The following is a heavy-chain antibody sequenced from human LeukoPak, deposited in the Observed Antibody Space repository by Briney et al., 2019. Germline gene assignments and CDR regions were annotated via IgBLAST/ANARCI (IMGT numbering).Heavy chain of an antibody. J-gene: IGHJ2*01. CDR3: AHFHDNGDSIPPWYFGL. Sequence: SGPTLVKPTQTLTLTCTFSGFSLATTPAGVGWIRQPPGKALEWLALIYWDDDKRYSPSLRRRLTITKDTSKDQVVLTMTNMDPMDTATYYCAHFHDNGDSIPPWYFGLWGRGTLVTVSS. V-gene: IGHV2-5*02. D-gene: IGHD4-17*01. CDR2: IYWDDDK. CDR1: GFSLATTPAG.